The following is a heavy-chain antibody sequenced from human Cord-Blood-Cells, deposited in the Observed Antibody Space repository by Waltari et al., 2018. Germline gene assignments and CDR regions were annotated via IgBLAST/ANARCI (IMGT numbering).Heavy chain of an antibody. CDR3: ASGRDSWYFDL. Sequence: QVQLQESGPGLVKPSETLSLTCAVSGYSISSGYYWGWIRQPPGKGLEWIGSIYHSGSTDYNPSLKSRVTISVDTSKNQFSLKLSSVTAADTAVYYCASGRDSWYFDLWGRGTLVTVSS. D-gene: IGHD3-22*01. J-gene: IGHJ2*01. CDR2: IYHSGST. V-gene: IGHV4-38-2*01. CDR1: GYSISSGYY.